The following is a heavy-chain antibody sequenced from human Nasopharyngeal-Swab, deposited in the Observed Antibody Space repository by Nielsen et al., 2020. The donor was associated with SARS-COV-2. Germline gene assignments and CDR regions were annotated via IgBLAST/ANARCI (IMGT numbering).Heavy chain of an antibody. CDR3: ARGVGDSPGY. V-gene: IGHV3-53*01. J-gene: IGHJ4*02. CDR2: IYAGGST. D-gene: IGHD2-21*02. Sequence: LKISCAASGFTVSSNYMTWVRQAPGKGLEWVSVIYAGGSTYYTDSVKGRFTISRDTSKNTLYLQMNFLRAEDTAVYYCARGVGDSPGYWGQGTLVTVSS. CDR1: GFTVSSNY.